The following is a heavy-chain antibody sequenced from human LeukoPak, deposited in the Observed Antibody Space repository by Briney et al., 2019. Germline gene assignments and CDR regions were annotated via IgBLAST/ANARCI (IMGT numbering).Heavy chain of an antibody. D-gene: IGHD3-22*01. J-gene: IGHJ4*02. CDR2: LYSNNIT. CDR1: GFTVNNNY. V-gene: IGHV3-53*01. CDR3: ARGITMMIVAPGY. Sequence: GGSLRLSCAASGFTVNNNYMTWVRQAPGKGLEWVSVLYSNNITYYADSVKGRFTISRDSSKNTLYLQMNSLRAEDTAVYYCARGITMMIVAPGYWGQGTLVTVSS.